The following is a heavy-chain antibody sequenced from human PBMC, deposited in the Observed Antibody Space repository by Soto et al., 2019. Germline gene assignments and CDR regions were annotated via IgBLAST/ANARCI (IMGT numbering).Heavy chain of an antibody. J-gene: IGHJ4*02. CDR2: INHSGST. Sequence: KHSETLSLTCAVHGGPFNGYKWTWIRQPPGKGLEWIGDINHSGSTNSNPSLESRLTISVDTSKNQFSRNLSSVTAADTAVYYCARGLDLWASSIDYWGQGTLVTVSS. D-gene: IGHD1-7*01. CDR1: GGPFNGYK. CDR3: ARGLDLWASSIDY. V-gene: IGHV4-34*01.